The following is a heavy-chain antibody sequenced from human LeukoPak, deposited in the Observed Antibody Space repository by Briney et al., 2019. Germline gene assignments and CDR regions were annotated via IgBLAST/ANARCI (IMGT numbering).Heavy chain of an antibody. D-gene: IGHD3-16*01. CDR1: GDSVSSNSAA. Sequence: SQTLSLTCAISGDSVSSNSAAWNWIRQSPSRGLEWLGRSYYRSKWYNDYAVSVKSRITINPDTSKNQFSLQLNSVTPEDTAVYYRAREITTVSWYYYYYMDVWGKGTTVTVSS. CDR3: AREITTVSWYYYYYMDV. V-gene: IGHV6-1*01. J-gene: IGHJ6*03. CDR2: SYYRSKWYN.